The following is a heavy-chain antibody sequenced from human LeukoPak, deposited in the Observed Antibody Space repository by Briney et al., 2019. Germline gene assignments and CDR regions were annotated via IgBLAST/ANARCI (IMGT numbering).Heavy chain of an antibody. J-gene: IGHJ4*02. V-gene: IGHV3-74*01. CDR1: GFTFSNYW. D-gene: IGHD5-24*01. CDR3: ARDGDAYNFDY. CDR2: IKGDGSYT. Sequence: GGSLRLSCAASGFTFSNYWMHWVRQAPVKGLVWVSRIKGDGSYTSYADSVKGRFTISRDNAKNTLYLQMNSLRAEDTAVYYCARDGDAYNFDYWGQGALVTVSS.